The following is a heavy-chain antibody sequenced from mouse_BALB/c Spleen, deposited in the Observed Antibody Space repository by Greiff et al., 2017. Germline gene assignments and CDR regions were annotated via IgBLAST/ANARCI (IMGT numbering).Heavy chain of an antibody. V-gene: IGHV5-6-5*01. D-gene: IGHD1-1*01. J-gene: IGHJ1*01. CDR3: GRGYCGSDWYFDD. CDR1: GFTFSSYA. Sequence: EVKLVESGGGLVQPGGSMKLSCVASGFTFSSYAMSWVRQTPEKRLEWVASISSGGSTYYPDSVKGRFTISRDNARNILYLQMSSLRSEDTAMYYCGRGYCGSDWYFDDWGAGTTVTVSS. CDR2: ISSGGST.